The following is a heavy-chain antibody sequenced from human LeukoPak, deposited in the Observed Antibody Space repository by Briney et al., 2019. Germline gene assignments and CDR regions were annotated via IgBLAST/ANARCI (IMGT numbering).Heavy chain of an antibody. CDR2: IYYSGST. CDR3: ARVRGRVRSQIDY. CDR1: GGSISSGDYY. V-gene: IGHV4-30-4*01. Sequence: NPSETLSLTCTVSGGSISSGDYYWSWIRQPPGKGLEWIGYIYYSGSTYYNPSLKSRVTISVDTSKNQFSLKLSSVTAADTAVYYCARVRGRVRSQIDYWGQGTLVTVSS. D-gene: IGHD3-10*01. J-gene: IGHJ4*02.